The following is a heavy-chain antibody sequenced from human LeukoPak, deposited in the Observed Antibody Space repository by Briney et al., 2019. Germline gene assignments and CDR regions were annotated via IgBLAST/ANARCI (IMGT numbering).Heavy chain of an antibody. CDR2: ISYDGSNK. D-gene: IGHD3-22*01. J-gene: IGHJ4*02. CDR1: GFTFSSYA. Sequence: GGSLRLSCAASGFTFSSYAMHWVRQAPGKGLEWVAVISYDGSNKYYADSVKGRFTISRDNSKNTLYLQMNSLRSEDTAVYYCASQGNYYDSSGYYHDYWGQGTLVTVSS. CDR3: ASQGNYYDSSGYYHDY. V-gene: IGHV3-30-3*01.